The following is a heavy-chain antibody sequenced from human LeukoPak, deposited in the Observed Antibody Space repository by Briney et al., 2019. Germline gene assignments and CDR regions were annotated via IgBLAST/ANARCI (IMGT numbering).Heavy chain of an antibody. CDR2: IIPILGIA. D-gene: IGHD5-12*01. V-gene: IGHV1-69*04. CDR1: GGTFSSYT. J-gene: IGHJ4*02. CDR3: ARDPHPQSGYDDDY. Sequence: SVKVSCKASGGTFSSYTISWVRQAPGQGLERMGRIIPILGIANYAQKFQGRVTITADKSTSTAYMELSSLRSEDTAVYYCARDPHPQSGYDDDYWGQGTLVTVSS.